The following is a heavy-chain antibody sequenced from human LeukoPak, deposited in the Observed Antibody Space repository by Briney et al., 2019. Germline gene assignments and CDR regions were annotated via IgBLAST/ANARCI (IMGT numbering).Heavy chain of an antibody. J-gene: IGHJ4*02. V-gene: IGHV4-61*02. CDR2: IYNSGST. D-gene: IGHD3-10*01. Sequence: PSEALSLTCIVSGGSISRGSYYWSWIRQPAGRGLEWMGRIYNSGSTNYNPSLKSRVTISTDMSKNQISLKLSSVTAADTAVYYCARQTFGVLYFDSWGQGTLVIVSS. CDR3: ARQTFGVLYFDS. CDR1: GGSISRGSYY.